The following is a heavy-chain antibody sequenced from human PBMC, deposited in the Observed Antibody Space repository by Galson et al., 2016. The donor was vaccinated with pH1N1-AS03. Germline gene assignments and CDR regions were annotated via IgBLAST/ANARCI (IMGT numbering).Heavy chain of an antibody. D-gene: IGHD3-22*01. V-gene: IGHV3-49*04. Sequence: SLRLSCAASGFRFGDYGMGWVRQAPGKGPEWVGFIRSRGYGETTEYAASVKGRFTISRGDSGSIAYLQMNSLKTEDAAVYYCTRNKPYYYDSSGYHNKYYYYYMDVWGKGTTVTVSS. CDR2: IRSRGYGETT. CDR3: TRNKPYYYDSSGYHNKYYYYYMDV. J-gene: IGHJ6*03. CDR1: GFRFGDYG.